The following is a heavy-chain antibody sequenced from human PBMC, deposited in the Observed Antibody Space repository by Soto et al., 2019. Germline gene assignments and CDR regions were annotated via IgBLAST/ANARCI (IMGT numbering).Heavy chain of an antibody. Sequence: EVQLVESGGGLVQPGGSLRLSCAASGITVSGNYMDWVRQAPGKGLEWVSVIYSGGSTYYADSVKGRFTISRDTSKNTLYLQMESLRVEDTAIDYCARQRVGASFGGFDFWGQGTLVTVSS. J-gene: IGHJ4*02. CDR2: IYSGGST. D-gene: IGHD1-26*01. CDR3: ARQRVGASFGGFDF. V-gene: IGHV3-66*04. CDR1: GITVSGNY.